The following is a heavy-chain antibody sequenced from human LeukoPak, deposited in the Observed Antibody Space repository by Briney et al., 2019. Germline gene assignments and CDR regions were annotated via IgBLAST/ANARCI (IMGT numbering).Heavy chain of an antibody. Sequence: GGSLRLSXAASGFTFSNYPMSWVRQTPGKGLEWVSSISGSGGATYYADSVKGRFTMSRDNAKNTLYLKMNSLRAEDTAIYYCAKGSSRYFDCWGQGTLVTVSS. J-gene: IGHJ4*02. CDR3: AKGSSRYFDC. CDR2: ISGSGGAT. V-gene: IGHV3-23*01. CDR1: GFTFSNYP.